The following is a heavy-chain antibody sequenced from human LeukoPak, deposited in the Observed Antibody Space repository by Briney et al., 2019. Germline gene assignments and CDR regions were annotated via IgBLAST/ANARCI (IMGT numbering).Heavy chain of an antibody. V-gene: IGHV3-21*01. D-gene: IGHD4-11*01. CDR1: GFTFSSYN. J-gene: IGHJ4*02. CDR3: ARDPTVTTNGDY. CDR2: ISSSSSYI. Sequence: PGGSLRLSCAASGFTFSSYNMNWVRQAPGKGLEWVSSISSSSSYIYYADSVKGRFTISRDNAKNSLYLQMNSLRAEDTAVYYCARDPTVTTNGDYWGQGTLVTVSS.